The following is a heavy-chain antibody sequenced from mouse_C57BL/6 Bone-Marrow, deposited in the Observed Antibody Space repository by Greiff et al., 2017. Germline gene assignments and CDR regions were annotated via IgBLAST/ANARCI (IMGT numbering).Heavy chain of an antibody. CDR3: ARHEARGYDPFAY. D-gene: IGHD2-3*01. CDR2: FYPGSGSI. J-gene: IGHJ3*01. CDR1: GYTFTEYT. Sequence: QVHVKQSGAELVKPGASVKLSCTASGYTFTEYTIHWVKQRSGQGLAWIGWFYPGSGSIKSNEKFKDKATLTADKSSCTVYMELSKLTSEDSSVYFCARHEARGYDPFAYWGQGTLVTVSA. V-gene: IGHV1-62-2*01.